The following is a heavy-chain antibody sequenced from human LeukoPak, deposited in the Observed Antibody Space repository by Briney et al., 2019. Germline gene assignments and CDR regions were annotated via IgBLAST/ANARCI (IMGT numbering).Heavy chain of an antibody. CDR2: VSGYTGNT. V-gene: IGHV1-18*01. J-gene: IGHJ4*01. CDR3: ARGEASASLYYFDF. D-gene: IGHD6-13*01. Sequence: ASVKVSCKTSGYTFTTYGVSWVRQAPGQGLEWMGWVSGYTGNTNYAERFQGRVTMTTDTSTTTVYMELTSLRSDDTAVYYCARGEASASLYYFDFWGHGTLVTV. CDR1: GYTFTTYG.